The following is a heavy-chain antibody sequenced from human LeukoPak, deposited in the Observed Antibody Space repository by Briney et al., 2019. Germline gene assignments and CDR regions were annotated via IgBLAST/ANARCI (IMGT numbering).Heavy chain of an antibody. V-gene: IGHV1-46*01. CDR1: GYTFTSYY. CDR3: ARDATSRITISELLDY. J-gene: IGHJ4*02. CDR2: INPSGGST. Sequence: GASVKVSCKASGYTFTSYYMHWVRQAPGQGLEWMGIINPSGGSTSYAQKFQGRVTMTTDTSTSTAYMELRSLRSDDTAVYYCARDATSRITISELLDYWGQGTLVTVSS. D-gene: IGHD3-9*01.